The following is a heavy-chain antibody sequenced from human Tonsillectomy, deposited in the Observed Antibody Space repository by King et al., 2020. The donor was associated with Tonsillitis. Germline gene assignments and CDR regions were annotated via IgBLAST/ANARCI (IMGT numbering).Heavy chain of an antibody. CDR2: IKQDGSKK. CDR3: VGVGHADEVFDS. CDR1: VFTFSSYW. J-gene: IGHJ4*02. D-gene: IGHD3-16*01. Sequence: VQLVESGGGLVQPGGSLRLSCAASVFTFSSYWVTWVRQAPGKGLEWVANIKQDGSKKNYVDSVKGRFTISRDNAKNSLYLQMNSLRAEDTAVYHCVGVGHADEVFDSWGQGTLVTVSS. V-gene: IGHV3-7*01.